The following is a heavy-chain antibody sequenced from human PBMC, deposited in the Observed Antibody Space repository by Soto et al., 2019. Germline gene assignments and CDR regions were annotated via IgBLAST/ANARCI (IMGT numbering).Heavy chain of an antibody. D-gene: IGHD5-12*01. CDR2: ISGSGGST. Sequence: PGGSLRLSCAASGFSFSGYAMSWVRQAPGKGLEWVSGISGSGGSTYYADSVKGRFTISRDNSKNTLSLQMNSLRAEDTAVYYCAKAVDNFHYYGMDVWGQGTTVTVSS. CDR1: GFSFSGYA. J-gene: IGHJ6*02. V-gene: IGHV3-23*01. CDR3: AKAVDNFHYYGMDV.